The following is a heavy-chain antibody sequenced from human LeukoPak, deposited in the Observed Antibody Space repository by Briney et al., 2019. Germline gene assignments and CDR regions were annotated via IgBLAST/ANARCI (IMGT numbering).Heavy chain of an antibody. J-gene: IGHJ4*02. CDR2: ISGSGGST. D-gene: IGHD3-3*01. V-gene: IGHV3-23*01. Sequence: GGSLRLSCAASGFTFSSYAMSWVRQAPGKGLEWVSAISGSGGSTYYADSVKGRFTISRDNSKNTLYLQMNSLRAEDTAVYYCAKDVRSGYYRPLFDYWGQGTLVTVSS. CDR3: AKDVRSGYYRPLFDY. CDR1: GFTFSSYA.